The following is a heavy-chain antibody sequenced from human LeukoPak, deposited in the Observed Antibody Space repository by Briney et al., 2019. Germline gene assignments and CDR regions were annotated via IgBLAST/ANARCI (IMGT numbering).Heavy chain of an antibody. CDR2: IKSKTAGGTT. CDR1: GFTFSDAW. V-gene: IGHV3-15*01. Sequence: GGSLRLSCAASGFTFSDAWMSWVRQAPGKGLEWVGLIKSKTAGGTTEYAAPGKDRFTISRDDSKNTLYLRMHSLTTEGTTVHYCTTRTAHWGQGTLVTVSS. D-gene: IGHD2-21*02. J-gene: IGHJ4*02. CDR3: TTRTAH.